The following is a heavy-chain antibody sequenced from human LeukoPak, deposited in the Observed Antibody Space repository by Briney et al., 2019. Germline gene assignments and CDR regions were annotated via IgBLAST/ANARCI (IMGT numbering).Heavy chain of an antibody. Sequence: GGSLRLSCAASGLTVNSNYMNWVRQAPGKGLEWVSSISGSGGSTYYADSVKGRFTISRDNSKNTLYLQMNSLRAEDTAVYYCAKGYCIGGICYSNLDFWGQGTLATVSS. V-gene: IGHV3-23*01. CDR3: AKGYCIGGICYSNLDF. CDR2: ISGSGGST. CDR1: GLTVNSNY. D-gene: IGHD2-15*01. J-gene: IGHJ4*02.